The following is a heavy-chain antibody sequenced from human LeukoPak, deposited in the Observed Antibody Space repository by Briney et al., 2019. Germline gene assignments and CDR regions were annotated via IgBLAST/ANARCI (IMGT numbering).Heavy chain of an antibody. Sequence: GGSLRLSCAASGFTFSSYAMSWVRQAPGKGLEWVAGITGSGGDTYYADSVKGRFTISRDNSKTTLYLQMSSLRAEDTAVYYCAKDSRGYTNRYFDYWGQGTLVTVSS. D-gene: IGHD3-16*02. CDR3: AKDSRGYTNRYFDY. CDR2: ITGSGGDT. CDR1: GFTFSSYA. V-gene: IGHV3-23*01. J-gene: IGHJ4*02.